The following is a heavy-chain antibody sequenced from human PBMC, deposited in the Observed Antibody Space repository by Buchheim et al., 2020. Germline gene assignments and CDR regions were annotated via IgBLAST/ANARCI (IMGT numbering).Heavy chain of an antibody. CDR2: IIPILGIA. Sequence: QVQLVQSGAEVKKPGSSVKVSCKASGGTFSSYAISWVRQAPGQGLEWMGRIIPILGIANYAQKFQGRVTITADKSTSTAYMELSSLRSEDTAVYYCAKDLNDFWSGYLNYYYGMDVWGQGTT. V-gene: IGHV1-69*04. J-gene: IGHJ6*02. CDR3: AKDLNDFWSGYLNYYYGMDV. D-gene: IGHD3-3*01. CDR1: GGTFSSYA.